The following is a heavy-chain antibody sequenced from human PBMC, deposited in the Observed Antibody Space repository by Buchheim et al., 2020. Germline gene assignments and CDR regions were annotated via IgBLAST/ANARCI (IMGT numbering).Heavy chain of an antibody. J-gene: IGHJ4*02. CDR3: AKDIFRWAFDY. CDR1: GFALSHNA. CDR2: IEGSKDNT. V-gene: IGHV3-23*01. Sequence: EVQLLESGGGLVQPGGSLRLSCAASGFALSHNAMSWVRQAPGRGLEGVAAIEGSKDNTIYADSVKGRFHIPRDNSKNNLYVQMSSLRAEDTALYYCAKDIFRWAFDYWGQGAL. D-gene: IGHD4-23*01.